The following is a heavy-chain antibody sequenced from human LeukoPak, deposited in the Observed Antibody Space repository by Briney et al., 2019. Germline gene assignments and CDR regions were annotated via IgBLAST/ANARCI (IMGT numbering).Heavy chain of an antibody. V-gene: IGHV3-73*01. Sequence: GGSLKLSCAASGFTLSGSAMHWVRQASGKGLEWVGRNRSKANSYATAYAASVKGRFTISRDDSKNTAYLQMNSLKTEDTAVYYCLTGIAVAGTDYWGQGTLVTVSS. J-gene: IGHJ4*02. CDR1: GFTLSGSA. CDR2: NRSKANSYAT. CDR3: LTGIAVAGTDY. D-gene: IGHD6-19*01.